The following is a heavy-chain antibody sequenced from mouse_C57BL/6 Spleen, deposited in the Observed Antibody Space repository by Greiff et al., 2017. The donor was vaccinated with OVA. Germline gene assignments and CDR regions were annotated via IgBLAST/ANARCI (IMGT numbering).Heavy chain of an antibody. D-gene: IGHD2-4*01. CDR3: ARVGFDFYYAMDY. Sequence: QVQLKQSGPELVKPGASVKISCKASGYAFSSSWMNWVKQRPGKGLEWIGRIYPGDGDTNYNGKFKGKATLTADKSSSTAYMQLSSLTSEDSAVYFCARVGFDFYYAMDYWGQGTSVTVSS. J-gene: IGHJ4*01. CDR2: IYPGDGDT. CDR1: GYAFSSSW. V-gene: IGHV1-82*01.